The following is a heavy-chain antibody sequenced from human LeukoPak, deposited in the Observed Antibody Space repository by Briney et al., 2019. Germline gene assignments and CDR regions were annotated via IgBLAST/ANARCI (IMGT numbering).Heavy chain of an antibody. CDR1: GDSVSSNSAA. J-gene: IGHJ5*02. Sequence: SQTISLTCVISGDSVSSNSAAWNWIRQSPSRGLEWRGRTYYRSKWYNDYAVSVKGRITINPDTSKNQFSLQLNSVTPEDTAVYYCARDMGSYASGFNCFDPWGQGTLVTASS. CDR3: ARDMGSYASGFNCFDP. CDR2: TYYRSKWYN. V-gene: IGHV6-1*01. D-gene: IGHD6-19*01.